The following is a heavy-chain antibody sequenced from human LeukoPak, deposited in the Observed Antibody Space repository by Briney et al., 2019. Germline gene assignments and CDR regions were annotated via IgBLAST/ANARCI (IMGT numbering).Heavy chain of an antibody. V-gene: IGHV3-30*18. D-gene: IGHD2-15*01. CDR3: AKDDCRGCYGVVDY. Sequence: GGSLRLSCAASGFTFSSYGLHWVRQAPGKGLEWVALISYDGSNKYYADSVKGRFTISRDNSKNKLYLQMNSLRAEDTAVYYCAKDDCRGCYGVVDYWGQGTLVTVSS. J-gene: IGHJ4*02. CDR2: ISYDGSNK. CDR1: GFTFSSYG.